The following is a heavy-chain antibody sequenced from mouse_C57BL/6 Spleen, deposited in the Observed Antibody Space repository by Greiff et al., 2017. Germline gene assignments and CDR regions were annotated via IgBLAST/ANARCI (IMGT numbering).Heavy chain of an antibody. J-gene: IGHJ1*03. V-gene: IGHV5-9-1*02. CDR1: GFTFSSYA. Sequence: EVKLVESGEGLVKPGGSLKLSCAASGFTFSSYAMSWVRQTPEKRLEWVAYISSGGDYIYYADTVKGGFTISRDNARNTLYLQMSSLKSEDTAMYDCTRVGAYYYYGSSCCYFDVWGTGTTVTVAS. CDR3: TRVGAYYYYGSSCCYFDV. CDR2: ISSGGDYI. D-gene: IGHD1-1*01.